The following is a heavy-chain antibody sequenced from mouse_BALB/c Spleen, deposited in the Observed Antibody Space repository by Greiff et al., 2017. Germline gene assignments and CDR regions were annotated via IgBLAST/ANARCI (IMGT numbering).Heavy chain of an antibody. CDR1: GFNIKDTY. Sequence: EVQLQQSGAELVKPGASVKLSCTASGFNIKDTYMHWVKQRPEQGLEWIGRIDPANGNTKYDPKFQGKATITADTSSNTAYLQLSSLTSEYTAVYYCARSEYGNYEGYWGQGTTLTVSS. CDR2: IDPANGNT. CDR3: ARSEYGNYEGY. V-gene: IGHV14-3*02. D-gene: IGHD2-10*02. J-gene: IGHJ2*01.